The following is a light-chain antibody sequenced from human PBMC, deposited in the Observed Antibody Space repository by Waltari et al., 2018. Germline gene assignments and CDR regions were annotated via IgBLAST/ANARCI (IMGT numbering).Light chain of an antibody. V-gene: IGKV1-33*01. Sequence: DIQMTQSPSSLSASVGDRVTITCQASQDISNYLNWYQQKPGKAPKLLIYDASNLETGVPSRVSGSGSGTDFTFPISSLQPEDIATYYGQQYDNLPLYTFGQGTKLEIK. CDR2: DAS. CDR3: QQYDNLPLYT. J-gene: IGKJ2*01. CDR1: QDISNY.